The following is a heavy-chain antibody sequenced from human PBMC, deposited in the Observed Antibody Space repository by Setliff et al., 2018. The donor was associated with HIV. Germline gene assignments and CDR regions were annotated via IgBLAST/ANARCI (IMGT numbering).Heavy chain of an antibody. J-gene: IGHJ6*03. V-gene: IGHV4-59*11. CDR1: GGSISSHY. D-gene: IGHD3-16*01. CDR3: ARVFGAGPYYYYYMDV. CDR2: IYYSGST. Sequence: PSETLSLTCTVSGGSISSHYWSWIRQPPGKGLEWIGYIYYSGSTNYNPSLKSQVTISVDTSKNQFSLKLSSVTAADTAVYYCARVFGAGPYYYYYMDVWGKGTTVTVSS.